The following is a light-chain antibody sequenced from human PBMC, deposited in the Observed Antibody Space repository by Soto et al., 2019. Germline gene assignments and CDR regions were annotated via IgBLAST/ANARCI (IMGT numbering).Light chain of an antibody. CDR1: QRVSAW. J-gene: IGKJ1*01. Sequence: DIQMTQSPSTLSASAGDRVTITCRASQRVSAWLAWYQQRPGKAPRLLIYEASTLQSGVPSRFSGGGSGTEFTLTISSLQPEDFATYYCQQYENYPWTFDQGTKVEIK. CDR2: EAS. V-gene: IGKV1-5*03. CDR3: QQYENYPWT.